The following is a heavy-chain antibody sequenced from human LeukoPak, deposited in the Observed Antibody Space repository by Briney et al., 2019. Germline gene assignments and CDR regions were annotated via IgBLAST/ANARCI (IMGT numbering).Heavy chain of an antibody. CDR2: IYYSGSI. D-gene: IGHD6-6*01. J-gene: IGHJ4*02. CDR3: AAGPDSSSPTFDY. Sequence: PSETLSLICTVSGASVSSYYWSWIRQPPGKGLEWIGDIYYSGSIKYNPSLKSRVTMSVDTSKNQFSLKLSSVTAADTAVYYCAAGPDSSSPTFDYWGQGTLVTVSS. CDR1: GASVSSYY. V-gene: IGHV4-59*02.